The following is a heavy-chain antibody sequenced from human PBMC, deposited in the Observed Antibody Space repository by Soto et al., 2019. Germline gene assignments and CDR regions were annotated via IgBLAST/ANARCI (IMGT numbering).Heavy chain of an antibody. CDR3: AKPTTRVATMGRVYFDY. D-gene: IGHD5-12*01. CDR1: GFTFSSYG. Sequence: GGSLRLSCAASGFTFSSYGMHWVRQAPGKGLEWVAVISYDGSNKYYADSVKGRFTISRDNSKNTLYLQMNSLRAEDTAVYYCAKPTTRVATMGRVYFDYWGQGTLVTVSS. J-gene: IGHJ4*02. V-gene: IGHV3-30*18. CDR2: ISYDGSNK.